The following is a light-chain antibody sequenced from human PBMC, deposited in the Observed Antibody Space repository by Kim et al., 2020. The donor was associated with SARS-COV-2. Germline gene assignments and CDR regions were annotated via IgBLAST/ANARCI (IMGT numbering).Light chain of an antibody. J-gene: IGLJ1*01. CDR3: CSYAGSPPYV. CDR1: SSDVGGYNY. CDR2: DVS. V-gene: IGLV2-11*01. Sequence: QSALTQPRSVSGSPGQAVTISCTGTSSDVGGYNYVSWYQQHPGKAPKLKIYDVSERPSGVPDRFSASKSGNTASLTISGLQAEDEADYYCCSYAGSPPYVFGTGTKVTVL.